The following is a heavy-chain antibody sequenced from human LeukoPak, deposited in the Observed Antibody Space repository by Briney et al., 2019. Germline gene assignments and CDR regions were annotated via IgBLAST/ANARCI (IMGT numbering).Heavy chain of an antibody. J-gene: IGHJ4*02. CDR3: ARIEGYVIRA. CDR1: GYTFTDSY. V-gene: IGHV1-2*02. Sequence: ASVNVSCKTSGYTFTDSYISWVRQAPGQGLEWMGWINPNNGVTNYAQKFQGRVTMTRDTSISTAYMELSRLRSDDTAVYYCARIEGYVIRAWGQGTLVTVSS. CDR2: INPNNGVT. D-gene: IGHD3-10*01.